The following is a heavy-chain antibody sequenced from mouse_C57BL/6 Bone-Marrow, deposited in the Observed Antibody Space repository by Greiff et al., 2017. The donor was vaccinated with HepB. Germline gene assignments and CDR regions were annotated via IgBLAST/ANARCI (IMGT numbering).Heavy chain of an antibody. V-gene: IGHV1-64*01. CDR2: IHPNSGST. Sequence: QVQLQQPGAELVKPGASVKLSCKASGYTFTSYWMHWVKQRPGQGLEWIGMIHPNSGSTNYNEKFKSKATLTVDKSSSTAYMQLSSLTSEDSAVYYCARYSLPITTVVLDYWGQGTTLTVSS. J-gene: IGHJ2*01. CDR3: ARYSLPITTVVLDY. D-gene: IGHD1-1*01. CDR1: GYTFTSYW.